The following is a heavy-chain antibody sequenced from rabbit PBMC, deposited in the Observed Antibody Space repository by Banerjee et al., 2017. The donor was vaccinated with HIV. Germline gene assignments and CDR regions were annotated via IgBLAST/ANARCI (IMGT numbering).Heavy chain of an antibody. CDR3: ARGYAGYAGYGYAYNL. D-gene: IGHD6-1*01. CDR1: GFSFSNGYV. CDR2: INTSSGNT. Sequence: QEQLEESGGDLVKPEGSLTLTCTASGFSFSNGYVMCWVRQAPGKGLEWIACINTSSGNTVYASWAKGRFTISRTSSTTVTLQMTNLTAADTATYFCARGYAGYAGYGYAYNLWGPGTLVTVS. J-gene: IGHJ4*01. V-gene: IGHV1S45*01.